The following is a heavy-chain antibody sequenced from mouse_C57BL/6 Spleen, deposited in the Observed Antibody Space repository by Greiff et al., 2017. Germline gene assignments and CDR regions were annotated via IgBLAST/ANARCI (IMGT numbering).Heavy chain of an antibody. CDR2: IDPETGGT. Sequence: VQLQQSGAELVRPGASVTLSCKASGYTFTDYEMHWVKQTPVHGLEWIGAIDPETGGTAYNQKFKGKAILTADKSSSTAYMELRSLTSEDSAVYYCTRRGNDYFAYWGQGTLVTVSA. CDR3: TRRGNDYFAY. V-gene: IGHV1-15*01. D-gene: IGHD2-4*01. J-gene: IGHJ3*01. CDR1: GYTFTDYE.